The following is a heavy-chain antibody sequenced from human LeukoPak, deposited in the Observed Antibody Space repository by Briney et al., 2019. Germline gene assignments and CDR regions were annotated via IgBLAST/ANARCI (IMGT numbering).Heavy chain of an antibody. D-gene: IGHD6-6*01. CDR2: IIPIFGTA. Sequence: SVKVSCTASGGTFSSYAISWVRQAPGQGLEWMGGIIPIFGTANYAQKFQGRVTITTDESTSTAYMELSSLRSEDTAVYYCARGYSSSTGKPYYFDYWGQGTLVTVSS. CDR1: GGTFSSYA. J-gene: IGHJ4*02. CDR3: ARGYSSSTGKPYYFDY. V-gene: IGHV1-69*05.